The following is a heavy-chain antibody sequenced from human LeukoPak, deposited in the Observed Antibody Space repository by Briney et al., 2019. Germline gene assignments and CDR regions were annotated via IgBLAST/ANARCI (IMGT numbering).Heavy chain of an antibody. D-gene: IGHD1-26*01. Sequence: GRSLRLSCAASGFTFSSHGIHWVRQAPGRGLEWVAVIWYDGTNKYYEDSVKGRFSISRDDSKNTVYLQMNSLTAEDTAVYFCAKAWRGGSYVDRHFDYWGQGTLVTVSS. CDR2: IWYDGTNK. CDR1: GFTFSSHG. V-gene: IGHV3-33*06. CDR3: AKAWRGGSYVDRHFDY. J-gene: IGHJ4*02.